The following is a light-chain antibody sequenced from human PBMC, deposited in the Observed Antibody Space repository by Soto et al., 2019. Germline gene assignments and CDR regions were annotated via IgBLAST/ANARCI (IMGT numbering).Light chain of an antibody. CDR1: QDTRRN. CDR2: AAS. V-gene: IGKV1-9*01. J-gene: IGKJ2*01. Sequence: DIQLTQSPSFLSASVGDRVTISCRASQDTRRNLAWYQQETGRAPRLLIYAASIVQSGVPSRFSASGSGTEFTLTVSGLQPEDFASYYCQQLNAYPHTFGQGTKVEIK. CDR3: QQLNAYPHT.